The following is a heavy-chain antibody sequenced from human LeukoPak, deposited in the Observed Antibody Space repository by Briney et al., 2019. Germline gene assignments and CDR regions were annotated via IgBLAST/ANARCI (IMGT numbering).Heavy chain of an antibody. V-gene: IGHV1-18*01. Sequence: GASVKVSCKASGYTFTSYGISWVRQAPGQGLEWMGWISAYNGNTNYAQRLQGRVTMTTDTSTSTAYMELSSLRSEDTAIYYCATDLTCSSTSCYVDYWGQGTLVTVSS. CDR3: ATDLTCSSTSCYVDY. CDR2: ISAYNGNT. D-gene: IGHD2-2*01. J-gene: IGHJ4*02. CDR1: GYTFTSYG.